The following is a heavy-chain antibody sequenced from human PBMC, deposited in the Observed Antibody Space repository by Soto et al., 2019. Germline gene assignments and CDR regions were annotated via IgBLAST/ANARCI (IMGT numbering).Heavy chain of an antibody. CDR3: ARARDASFDY. J-gene: IGHJ4*01. V-gene: IGHV3-7*03. Sequence: EVQLVESGGGLVQPGGSLRLSCAASGCTLSSYWMNWVRQAPGKGLEWVANIKQDGSEKYYADSVKGRFTISRDNAKNSLYLQMNSLRDEDTAVYYCARARDASFDYWGHGTLVTVSS. D-gene: IGHD3-16*01. CDR1: GCTLSSYW. CDR2: IKQDGSEK.